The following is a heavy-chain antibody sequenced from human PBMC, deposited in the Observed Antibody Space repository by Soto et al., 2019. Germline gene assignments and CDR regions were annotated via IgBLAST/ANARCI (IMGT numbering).Heavy chain of an antibody. CDR3: ARITAARPNWFDP. Sequence: EVQLVESGGGLVQPGGSLRLSCAASGFTFSSYSMNWVRQAPGKGLEWVSYISSSSSTIYYADSVKGRFTISRDNAKNSLYLQMISLRDEDTAVYYCARITAARPNWFDPWGQGTLVTVSS. CDR1: GFTFSSYS. V-gene: IGHV3-48*02. D-gene: IGHD6-6*01. CDR2: ISSSSSTI. J-gene: IGHJ5*02.